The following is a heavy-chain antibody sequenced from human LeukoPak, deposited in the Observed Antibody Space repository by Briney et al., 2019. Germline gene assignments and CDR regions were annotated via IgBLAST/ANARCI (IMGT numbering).Heavy chain of an antibody. CDR3: AREDCSGGSCLYDY. CDR1: GGTSSSYA. V-gene: IGHV1-69*13. Sequence: GASVKVSCKASGGTSSSYAISWVRQAPGQGLEWMGGIIPIFGTANYAQKFQGRVTITADESTSTAYMELSSLRSEDTAVYYCAREDCSGGSCLYDYWGQGTLVTVSS. D-gene: IGHD2-15*01. J-gene: IGHJ4*02. CDR2: IIPIFGTA.